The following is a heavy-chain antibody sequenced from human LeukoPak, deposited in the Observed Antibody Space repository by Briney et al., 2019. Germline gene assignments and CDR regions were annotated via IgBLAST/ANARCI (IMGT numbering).Heavy chain of an antibody. V-gene: IGHV3-48*03. CDR1: GFTFSSYE. CDR3: ATAAGTDYYYMDV. J-gene: IGHJ6*03. CDR2: ISSSGSTI. Sequence: GGSLRLSCAASGFTFSSYEMNWVRQAPGKGLEWVSYISSSGSTIYYADSVKGRFTISRDNAKNSLYLQMNSLRADDTALYYCATAAGTDYYYMDVWGKGTTVTVSS. D-gene: IGHD6-13*01.